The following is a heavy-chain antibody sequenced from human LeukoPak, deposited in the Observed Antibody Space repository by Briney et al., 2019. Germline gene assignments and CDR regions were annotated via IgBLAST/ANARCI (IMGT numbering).Heavy chain of an antibody. CDR2: ISYDGSNK. D-gene: IGHD3-10*01. Sequence: PGGSLRLSCAASGFTFSSYGMHWVRQAPGKGLEWVAVISYDGSNKYYADSVKGRFTISRDNPKNTLYLQMNSLRAEDTAVYYCAKGSDYGSGRKDYWGQGTLVTVSS. CDR3: AKGSDYGSGRKDY. J-gene: IGHJ4*02. V-gene: IGHV3-30*18. CDR1: GFTFSSYG.